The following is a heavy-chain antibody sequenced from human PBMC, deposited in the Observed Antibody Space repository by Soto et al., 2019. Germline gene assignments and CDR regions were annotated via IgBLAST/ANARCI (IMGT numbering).Heavy chain of an antibody. CDR2: IYYSGSI. CDR1: GGSMTSEGYY. Sequence: SETLSLTCTVSGGSMTSEGYYWSWIRQLPRKGLEWIGYIYYSGSIFYNPFLKSRASISAHSSKKQFSLKLSSVTAADTAVYYCARSRLWEQHFDSWGQGTLVTVSS. CDR3: ARSRLWEQHFDS. J-gene: IGHJ4*02. D-gene: IGHD1-26*01. V-gene: IGHV4-31*03.